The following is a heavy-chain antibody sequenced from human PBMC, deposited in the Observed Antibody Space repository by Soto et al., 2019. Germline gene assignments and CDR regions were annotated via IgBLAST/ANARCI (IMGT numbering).Heavy chain of an antibody. V-gene: IGHV4-59*01. J-gene: IGHJ3*01. D-gene: IGHD3-10*01. Sequence: SETLSLTCTVSGGSISSYYWSWIRQPPGKGLEWIGYIYYSGSTNYNPSLKSRVTISVDTSKNQFSLKLSSVTAADTAVYYCGGAMVRGFFVWGQGTMVTVSS. CDR1: GGSISSYY. CDR3: GGAMVRGFFV. CDR2: IYYSGST.